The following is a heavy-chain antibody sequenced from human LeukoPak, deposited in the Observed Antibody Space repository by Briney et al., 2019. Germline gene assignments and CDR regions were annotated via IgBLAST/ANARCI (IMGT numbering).Heavy chain of an antibody. CDR1: GGSISSGGFY. D-gene: IGHD3-10*01. CDR2: IYYSGST. CDR3: ARGPLLAPFDY. Sequence: SQTLSLTCTVSGGSISSGGFYWTWIRQPPGKGLEWIGYIYYSGSTYYNPSLKSRVTISVDTSKNQFSLKLSSVTAAATAVYYCARGPLLAPFDYWGQGTLVTVSS. V-gene: IGHV4-30-4*01. J-gene: IGHJ4*02.